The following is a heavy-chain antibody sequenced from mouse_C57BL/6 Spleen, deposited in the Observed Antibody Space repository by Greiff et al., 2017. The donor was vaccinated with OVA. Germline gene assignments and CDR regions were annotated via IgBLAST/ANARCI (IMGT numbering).Heavy chain of an antibody. D-gene: IGHD2-9*01. CDR3: AFAYYGFFVFAY. J-gene: IGHJ3*01. V-gene: IGHV2-5*01. CDR1: GFSLTSYG. CDR2: IWRGGST. Sequence: QVQLQQSGPGIVQPSQSLSITCTVSGFSLTSYGVHWVRQSPGKGLAWLGVIWRGGSTDYNAAFMYRLSITKDNSKRQVFYHMNSLPADDTAISFCAFAYYGFFVFAYWGHGPLVTVS.